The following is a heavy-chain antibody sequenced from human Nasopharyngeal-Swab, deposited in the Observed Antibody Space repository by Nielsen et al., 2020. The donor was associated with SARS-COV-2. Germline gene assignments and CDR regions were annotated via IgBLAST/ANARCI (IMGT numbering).Heavy chain of an antibody. Sequence: WIRQHPGKGLEWVGRIKSKTDGGTTDYAAPVKGRFTISRDDSKNTLYLQMNSLKTEDTAVYYCTTAYCSGGSCYRDAFDIWGQGTMVTVSS. CDR2: IKSKTDGGTT. D-gene: IGHD2-15*01. J-gene: IGHJ3*02. V-gene: IGHV3-15*01. CDR3: TTAYCSGGSCYRDAFDI.